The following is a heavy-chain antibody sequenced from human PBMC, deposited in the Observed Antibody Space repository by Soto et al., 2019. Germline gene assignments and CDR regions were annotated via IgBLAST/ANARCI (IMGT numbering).Heavy chain of an antibody. CDR3: AKGGAVYGLLTHDY. CDR2: ITGSSSNL. J-gene: IGHJ4*02. CDR1: GSTFRDYA. V-gene: IGHV3-23*01. D-gene: IGHD3-9*01. Sequence: EVQLLESGGGLEQPGGSLRLSCAASGSTFRDYAMSWVRQAPGKGLEWVTTITGSSSNLYYSDSVKGRFAISRDNSKNTLYLQMDSLTAEDTAVYYCAKGGAVYGLLTHDYWGQGTLVTVSS.